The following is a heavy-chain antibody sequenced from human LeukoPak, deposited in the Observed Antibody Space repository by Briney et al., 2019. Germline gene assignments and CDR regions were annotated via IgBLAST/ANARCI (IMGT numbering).Heavy chain of an antibody. CDR3: ARGVVVAATHFGWFDP. CDR2: IYYSGST. V-gene: IGHV4-59*01. J-gene: IGHJ5*02. D-gene: IGHD2-15*01. Sequence: SETLSLTCTVSGGSTSSYYWSWIRQPPGKGLEWIGYIYYSGSTNYNPSLKSRVTISVDTSKDQFSLKLSSVTAADTAVYYCARGVVVAATHFGWFDPWGQGTLVTVSS. CDR1: GGSTSSYY.